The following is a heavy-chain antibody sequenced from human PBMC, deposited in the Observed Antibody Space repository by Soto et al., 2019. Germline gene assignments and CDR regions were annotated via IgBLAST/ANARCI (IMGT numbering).Heavy chain of an antibody. CDR3: ARVDSSSMDV. D-gene: IGHD6-6*01. CDR1: GGSFSGYY. V-gene: IGHV4-34*01. J-gene: IGHJ6*03. Sequence: PSETLSLTCAVYGGSFSGYYWSWIRQPPGKGLEWIGEINHSGSTNYNPSLKSRVTISVDTSKNQFSLKLSSVTAADTAVYYCARVDSSSMDVWGKGTTVTVSS. CDR2: INHSGST.